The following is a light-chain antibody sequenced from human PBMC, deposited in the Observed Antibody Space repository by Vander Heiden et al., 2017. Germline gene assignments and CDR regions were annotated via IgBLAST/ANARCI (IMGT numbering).Light chain of an antibody. J-gene: IGLJ2*01. V-gene: IGLV1-47*01. CDR3: ATWDGSLSGVV. Sequence: VLTHPPSASGPPGQRVTSSCSGSSSNIGSNYFYWYQHFRGTATKLLIYRNNRRPSGVPDRFSGSKSGTSASLAISGLRCEDEADYYCATWDGSLSGVVFGGGTKLTVL. CDR1: SSNIGSNY. CDR2: RNN.